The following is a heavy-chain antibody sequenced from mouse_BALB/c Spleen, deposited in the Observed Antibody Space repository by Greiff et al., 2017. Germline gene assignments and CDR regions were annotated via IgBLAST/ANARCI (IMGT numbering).Heavy chain of an antibody. J-gene: IGHJ2*01. V-gene: IGHV5-17*02. D-gene: IGHD3-3*01. Sequence: EVKVVESGGGLVQPGGSRKLSCAASGFTFSSFGMHWVRQAPEKGLEWVAYISSGSSTIYYADTVKGRFTISRDNPKNTLFLQMTSLRSEDTAMYYCAREGHYYFDYWGQGTTLTVSS. CDR2: ISSGSSTI. CDR1: GFTFSSFG. CDR3: AREGHYYFDY.